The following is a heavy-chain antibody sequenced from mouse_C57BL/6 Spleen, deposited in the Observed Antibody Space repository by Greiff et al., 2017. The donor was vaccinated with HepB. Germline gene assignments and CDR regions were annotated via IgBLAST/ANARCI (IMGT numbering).Heavy chain of an antibody. Sequence: QVQLQQSGAELMKPGASVKLSCKATGYTFTGYWIEWVKQRPGHGLEWIGEILPVSGSTNYNEKFKGKATFTADKTSNTAYMQLSSLTTEDSAIYYCARKNKIYYFDYWGQGTTLTVSS. J-gene: IGHJ2*01. CDR3: ARKNKIYYFDY. CDR2: ILPVSGST. V-gene: IGHV1-9*01. CDR1: GYTFTGYW.